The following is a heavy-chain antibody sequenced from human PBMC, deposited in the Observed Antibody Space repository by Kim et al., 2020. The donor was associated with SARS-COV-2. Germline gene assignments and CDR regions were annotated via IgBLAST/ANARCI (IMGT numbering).Heavy chain of an antibody. CDR1: GFTFSIYW. V-gene: IGHV3-74*01. D-gene: IGHD3-22*01. CDR3: ARAGKHYFDSSGYYQDY. CDR2: INSDGSST. J-gene: IGHJ4*02. Sequence: GGSLRLSCAASGFTFSIYWMHWVRQVPGKGLVWVSRINSDGSSTSYADSVKGRFTISRDNAKNTLYLQMNSLRAEDTAVYYCARAGKHYFDSSGYYQDYWGQGTLVTVSS.